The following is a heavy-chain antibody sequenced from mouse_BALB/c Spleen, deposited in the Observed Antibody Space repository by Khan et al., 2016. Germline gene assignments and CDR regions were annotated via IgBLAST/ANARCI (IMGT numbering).Heavy chain of an antibody. J-gene: IGHJ3*01. CDR3: ADSLFVY. CDR1: GYTSANYW. V-gene: IGHV1-87*01. CDR2: IYPGDGDT. Sequence: QVQLQQSGAELARPGASVRLSCKASGYTSANYWMQWVKQRPGQGLEWIGSIYPGDGDTRYSQKFKDTATLTADKSSSSAYMHLRCVASEDSAVYYCADSLFVYWGQGTLVTVSA.